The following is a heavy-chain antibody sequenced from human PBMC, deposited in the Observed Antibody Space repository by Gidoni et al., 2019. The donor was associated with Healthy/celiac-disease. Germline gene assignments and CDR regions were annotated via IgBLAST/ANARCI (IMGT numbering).Heavy chain of an antibody. V-gene: IGHV3-23*01. CDR3: ANDPREYSYGYPY. Sequence: EVQLLESGGGLVQPGGSLRLSCAASGFTFSSYAMSWVRQAPGKGLEWVSAISGSGGSTYYADSVKGRFTISRDNSKNTLYLQMNSLRAEDTAVYYCANDPREYSYGYPYWGQGTLVTVSS. J-gene: IGHJ4*02. CDR1: GFTFSSYA. D-gene: IGHD5-18*01. CDR2: ISGSGGST.